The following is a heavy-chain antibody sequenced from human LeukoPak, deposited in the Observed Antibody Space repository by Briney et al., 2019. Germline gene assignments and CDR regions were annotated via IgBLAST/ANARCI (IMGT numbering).Heavy chain of an antibody. CDR1: GYTFTSYY. J-gene: IGHJ4*02. V-gene: IGHV1-46*01. CDR2: INPSGGST. D-gene: IGHD6-13*01. CDR3: ARAAPLYSSSCDLDY. Sequence: GASVKVSCKASGYTFTSYYMHWVRQAPGQGLEWMGIINPSGGSTSYPQKFQGRVTMTRDMSTSTVYIELSSLRSEDTAMYYCARAAPLYSSSCDLDYWGQGTLVAVSS.